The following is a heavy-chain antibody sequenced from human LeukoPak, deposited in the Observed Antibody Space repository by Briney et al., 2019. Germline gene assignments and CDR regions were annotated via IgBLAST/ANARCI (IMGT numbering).Heavy chain of an antibody. CDR3: ARANTYYYDSTGPFDY. D-gene: IGHD3-22*01. V-gene: IGHV1-69*13. CDR2: IIPIFGTA. CDR1: GGTFNSYA. J-gene: IGHJ4*02. Sequence: GASVKVSCKASGGTFNSYAISWVRQAPGQGLEWMGGIIPIFGTANYAQKFQGRVTITADESTSTAYMELSSLRSEDTAVYYCARANTYYYDSTGPFDYWGQGTLVTVSS.